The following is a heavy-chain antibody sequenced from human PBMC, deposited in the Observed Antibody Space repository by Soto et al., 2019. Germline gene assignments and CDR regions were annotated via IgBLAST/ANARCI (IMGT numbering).Heavy chain of an antibody. Sequence: PGGSLRLSCAASGFTFSSYSMNWVRQAPGKGLEWVSSISSSSSYIYYADSVKGRFTISRDNSKNTLYLQMNSLRAEDTAVYYCAKDQGSTLYYFDYWGQGTLVTVSS. D-gene: IGHD2-2*01. J-gene: IGHJ4*02. CDR1: GFTFSSYS. CDR3: AKDQGSTLYYFDY. V-gene: IGHV3-21*04. CDR2: ISSSSSYI.